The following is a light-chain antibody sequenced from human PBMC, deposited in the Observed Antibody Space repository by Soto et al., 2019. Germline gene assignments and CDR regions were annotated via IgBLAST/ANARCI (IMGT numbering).Light chain of an antibody. Sequence: EIVMTQSPATLSVSPGERAILSCRASQSVSSNLAWYQQKPGQAPRLLIYGASTRATGIPARFSGRGSGTEFTLTISSLQSEDFAGYYCQQYNDWPPEDTFGQGTKLEIK. CDR2: GAS. V-gene: IGKV3D-15*01. J-gene: IGKJ2*01. CDR1: QSVSSN. CDR3: QQYNDWPPEDT.